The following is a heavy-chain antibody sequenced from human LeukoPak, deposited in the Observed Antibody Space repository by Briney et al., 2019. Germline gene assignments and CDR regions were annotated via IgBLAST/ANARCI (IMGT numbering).Heavy chain of an antibody. V-gene: IGHV1-69*13. CDR1: RGTFNSFS. Sequence: SVKVSCKASRGTFNSFSISWVRQAPGQGLEWMGGIIPIFGTANYAQKFQGRVTITADESTSTAYMELSSLRSEDTAMYYCARDTRHKYCSGISCYWGWFDPWGQGTLVTVSS. CDR2: IIPIFGTA. D-gene: IGHD2-15*01. CDR3: ARDTRHKYCSGISCYWGWFDP. J-gene: IGHJ5*02.